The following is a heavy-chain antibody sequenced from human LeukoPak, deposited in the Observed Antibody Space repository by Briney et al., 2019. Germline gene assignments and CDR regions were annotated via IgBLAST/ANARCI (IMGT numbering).Heavy chain of an antibody. J-gene: IGHJ4*02. CDR1: GYTFTDYY. D-gene: IGHD5-12*01. Sequence: ASVKVSCKSSGYTFTDYYIHWVRQAPGQGLEWMGWINPSSGGTNYAQNFQGRVTLTRDTSIRTVYMELSSLRSDDTAVYYCARGLVGSAYDFDYWGQGTLVPVSS. CDR3: ARGLVGSAYDFDY. CDR2: INPSSGGT. V-gene: IGHV1-2*02.